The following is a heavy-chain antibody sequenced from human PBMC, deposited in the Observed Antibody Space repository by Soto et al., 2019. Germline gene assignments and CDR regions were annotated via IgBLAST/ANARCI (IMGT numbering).Heavy chain of an antibody. J-gene: IGHJ4*02. V-gene: IGHV3-33*01. CDR2: IWYDGSNK. D-gene: IGHD6-13*01. CDR1: GFTFSSYG. Sequence: GGSLRLSCAASGFTFSSYGMHWVRQAPGKGLEWVAVIWYDGSNKYYADSVKGRFTISRDNSKNTLYLQMNSLRAEDTAVYYCARDLTLIAAAGLDYWGQGTLVTVSS. CDR3: ARDLTLIAAAGLDY.